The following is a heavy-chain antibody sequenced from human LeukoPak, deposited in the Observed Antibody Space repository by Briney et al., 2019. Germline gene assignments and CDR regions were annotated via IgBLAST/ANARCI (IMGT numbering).Heavy chain of an antibody. CDR2: INWNGGST. CDR1: GFTFDDYG. Sequence: GGSLRLSCAASGFTFDDYGMSWVRQAPGKGLEWVSGINWNGGSTGYADSVKGRFTISRDNAKNSLYLQMNSLRAEDTALYYCARHYYDSSGYFYYYYYYMDVWGKGTTVTVSS. D-gene: IGHD3-22*01. CDR3: ARHYYDSSGYFYYYYYYMDV. J-gene: IGHJ6*03. V-gene: IGHV3-20*04.